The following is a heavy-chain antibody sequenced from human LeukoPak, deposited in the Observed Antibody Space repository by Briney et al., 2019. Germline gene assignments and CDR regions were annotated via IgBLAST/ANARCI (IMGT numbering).Heavy chain of an antibody. CDR2: IDQDGSSK. CDR1: GFTLSSYW. J-gene: IGHJ4*02. V-gene: IGHV3-7*01. D-gene: IGHD1-26*01. CDR3: ARDLFSGSYYEDF. Sequence: GGSLRLSCAASGFTLSSYWMSWVRQAPGKGLEWVANIDQDGSSKYYVDSVKGRFSISRDDAKNSLYRQMNSLRAEDTAVYYCARDLFSGSYYEDFWGQGTLVTVSS.